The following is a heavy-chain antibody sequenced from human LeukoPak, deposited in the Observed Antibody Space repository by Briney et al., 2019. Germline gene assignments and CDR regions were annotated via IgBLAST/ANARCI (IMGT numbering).Heavy chain of an antibody. Sequence: WASVKVSCRASGFTFTSSAVQWVRQARGQRLEWIGWIVVGSGNTNYAQKFQERVTITRDMSTSTAYMELSSLRSEDTAVYYCAAVSRYDWFDPWGQGTLVTVSS. V-gene: IGHV1-58*01. J-gene: IGHJ5*02. CDR1: GFTFTSSA. CDR2: IVVGSGNT. D-gene: IGHD3-9*01. CDR3: AAVSRYDWFDP.